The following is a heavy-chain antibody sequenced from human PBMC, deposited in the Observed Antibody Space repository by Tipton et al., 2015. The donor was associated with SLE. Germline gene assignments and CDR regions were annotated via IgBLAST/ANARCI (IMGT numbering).Heavy chain of an antibody. CDR1: GFTFDDYT. J-gene: IGHJ4*02. D-gene: IGHD5-18*01. V-gene: IGHV4-34*01. CDR2: INHSGST. Sequence: LRLSCAASGFTFDDYTMHWVRQAPGKGLEWIGEINHSGSTNYNPSLKSRVTISVDTSKNQFSLKLSSVTAADTAVYYCAREQLWLRVFDYWGQGTLVTVSS. CDR3: AREQLWLRVFDY.